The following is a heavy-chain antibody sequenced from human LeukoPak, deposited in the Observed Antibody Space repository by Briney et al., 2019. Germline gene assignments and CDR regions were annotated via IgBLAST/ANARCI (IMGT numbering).Heavy chain of an antibody. V-gene: IGHV4-59*01. J-gene: IGHJ4*02. D-gene: IGHD3-22*01. CDR3: ARGAYYYDSSGYYYFDY. CDR2: IYYSGST. CDR1: GGSISSYY. Sequence: SETLSLTCTVSGGSISSYYWSWIRQPPGKGLEWIGYIYYSGSTNYNPSLKSRVTISVDTSKNQFSLKLSSVTAADTAVYYCARGAYYYDSSGYYYFDYWGQGTLVTVSS.